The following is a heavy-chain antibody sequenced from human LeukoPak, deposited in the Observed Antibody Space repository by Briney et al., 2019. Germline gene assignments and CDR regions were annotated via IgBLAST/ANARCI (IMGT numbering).Heavy chain of an antibody. V-gene: IGHV3-30*01. CDR1: GFTFSSYA. Sequence: GGSLRLSCVASGFTFSSYAMHWVRQAPGKGLEWVAVISYDGSNKYYADSVKGRFTISRDNSKNTLYLQMNSLRAEDTAVYYCARDGGTDSHYYYYMDVWGKGTTVTVSS. J-gene: IGHJ6*03. D-gene: IGHD4-23*01. CDR2: ISYDGSNK. CDR3: ARDGGTDSHYYYYMDV.